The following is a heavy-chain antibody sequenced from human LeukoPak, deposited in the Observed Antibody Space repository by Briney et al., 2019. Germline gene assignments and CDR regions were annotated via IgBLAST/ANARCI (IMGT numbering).Heavy chain of an antibody. CDR2: IYYSGST. Sequence: PSETLSLTCAVFGYSISSGYHWGWIRQPPGKGLEWIGSIYYSGSTYYNPFLKSRVTISVDTSKNQFSLKLSSVTAADTAVYYCARGKELSLYYYYYYVDVWGKGTTVTVSS. CDR1: GYSISSGYH. J-gene: IGHJ6*03. D-gene: IGHD1-7*01. V-gene: IGHV4-38-2*01. CDR3: ARGKELSLYYYYYYVDV.